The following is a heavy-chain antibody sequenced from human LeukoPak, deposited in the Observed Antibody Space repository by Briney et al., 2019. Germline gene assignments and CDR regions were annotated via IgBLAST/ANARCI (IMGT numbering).Heavy chain of an antibody. CDR1: GGSFSDYY. Sequence: PSETLSLTCAVYGGSFSDYYWSWIRQPPGKGLEWIGEINHSGGTNYNPSLKSRVTISVDTSKNQFSLKLSSVAAADTAVYYCARLAVDDDFDYWGRGTLVSVSS. CDR2: INHSGGT. CDR3: ARLAVDDDFDY. J-gene: IGHJ4*02. V-gene: IGHV4-34*01. D-gene: IGHD4-23*01.